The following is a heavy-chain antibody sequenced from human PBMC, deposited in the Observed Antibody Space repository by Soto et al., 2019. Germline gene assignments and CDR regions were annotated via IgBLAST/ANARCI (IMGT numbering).Heavy chain of an antibody. CDR2: IYYSGST. CDR1: GGSISSYY. CDR3: ATSTTYCSGGSCYSWFDP. D-gene: IGHD2-15*01. Sequence: SETLSLTYTVSGGSISSYYWSWIRQPPGKGLEWIGYIYYSGSTNYNPSLKSRVTISVDTSKNQFSLKLSSVTAADTAVYYCATSTTYCSGGSCYSWFDPWGQGTLVTVSS. J-gene: IGHJ5*02. V-gene: IGHV4-59*08.